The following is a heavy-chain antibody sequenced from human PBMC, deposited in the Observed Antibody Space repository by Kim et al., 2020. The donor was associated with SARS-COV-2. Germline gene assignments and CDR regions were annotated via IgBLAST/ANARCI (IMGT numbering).Heavy chain of an antibody. D-gene: IGHD3-3*01. Sequence: PRRQGRVTMTTDTSTSTAYMELRSLRSDDTAVYYCARCYDFWSGYCYFDYWGQGTLVTVSS. V-gene: IGHV1-18*01. CDR3: ARCYDFWSGYCYFDY. J-gene: IGHJ4*02.